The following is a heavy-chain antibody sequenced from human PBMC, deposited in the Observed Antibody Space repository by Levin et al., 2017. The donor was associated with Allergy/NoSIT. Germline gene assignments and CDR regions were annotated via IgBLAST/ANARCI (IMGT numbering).Heavy chain of an antibody. CDR2: ISAYNGNT. D-gene: IGHD6-13*01. CDR3: ARPSSSWPNDAFDI. V-gene: IGHV1-18*01. J-gene: IGHJ3*02. Sequence: ASVKVSCKASGYTFTSYGISWVRQAPGQGLEWMGWISAYNGNTNYAQKLQGRVTMTTDTSTSTAYMELRSLRSDDTAVYYCARPSSSWPNDAFDIWGQGTMVTVSS. CDR1: GYTFTSYG.